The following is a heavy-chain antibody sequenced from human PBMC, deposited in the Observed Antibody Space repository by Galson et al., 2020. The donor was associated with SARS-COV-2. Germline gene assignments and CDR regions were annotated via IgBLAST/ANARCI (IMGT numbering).Heavy chain of an antibody. V-gene: IGHV4-39*07. CDR1: DGFISSTSYY. CDR2: VYFNGRS. J-gene: IGHJ4*02. Sequence: ALETLSLTCSVSDGFISSTSYYWGWIRQSPGKGLEWIGSVYFNGRSFYNPSLQSRATISVDTSRNQFSLRLTSVTAADTAVYYCARKEATYDYWGPGTLVTVSS. D-gene: IGHD5-12*01. CDR3: ARKEATYDY.